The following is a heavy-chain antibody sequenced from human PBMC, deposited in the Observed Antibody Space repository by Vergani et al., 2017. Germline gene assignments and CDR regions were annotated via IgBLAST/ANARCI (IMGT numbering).Heavy chain of an antibody. CDR1: GFTFIMHA. D-gene: IGHD3-22*01. CDR2: LSASDRRT. Sequence: EVHLEESGGGLVQPGGSLRLSCAASGFTFIMHAMSWVRQAPGKGLEWVSNLSASDRRTHYADSVKGRFTISRDNSKNTLSLQMNSLTAEDTAIYYCAGPQGTSAYYYGGFDYWGQGILVTVSS. J-gene: IGHJ4*02. CDR3: AGPQGTSAYYYGGFDY. V-gene: IGHV3-23*04.